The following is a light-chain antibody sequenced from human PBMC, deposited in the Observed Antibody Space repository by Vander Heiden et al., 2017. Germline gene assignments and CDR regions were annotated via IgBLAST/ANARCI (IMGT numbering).Light chain of an antibody. Sequence: QSALTQPRSVSGSPGQSVTISCTGTSGDVRNYNYVSWYQHHPGKAPKLIMFDVTKRPSGVPDRFSGSKSGNTASLTISGLLAEDEADYYCYSFTGAYTEVFGTGTKVTVL. CDR1: SGDVRNYNY. J-gene: IGLJ1*01. CDR2: DVT. CDR3: YSFTGAYTEV. V-gene: IGLV2-11*01.